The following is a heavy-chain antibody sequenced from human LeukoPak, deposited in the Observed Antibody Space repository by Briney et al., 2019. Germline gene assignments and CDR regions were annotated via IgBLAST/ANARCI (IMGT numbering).Heavy chain of an antibody. D-gene: IGHD2-2*01. CDR2: INPNDGDT. J-gene: IGHJ4*02. V-gene: IGHV1-2*02. CDR1: GYTFTDYY. CDR3: ARANCLYCSSSTCLFDY. Sequence: ASVKVSCKASGYTFTDYYMHWVRQAPGQGFEWMGWINPNDGDTNYAQKFQGRVTMTRDTSISTAHMEVSRLRSGDTAVYYCARANCLYCSSSTCLFDYWGQGTLVTVSS.